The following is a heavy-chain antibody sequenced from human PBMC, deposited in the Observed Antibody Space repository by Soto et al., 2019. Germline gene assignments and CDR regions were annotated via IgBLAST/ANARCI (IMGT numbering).Heavy chain of an antibody. CDR2: INPKSGGT. Sequence: ASVKVSCKASGYSFTDYHIHWVRQAPGQGLEWLGRINPKSGGTSTAQKFQGWVTMTTDTSISTASMELTRLTSDDTAIYYCTRGNSTDCSNGVCSFFYNHDMDVWGRGTTVTVSS. D-gene: IGHD2-8*01. CDR1: GYSFTDYH. V-gene: IGHV1-2*04. J-gene: IGHJ6*02. CDR3: TRGNSTDCSNGVCSFFYNHDMDV.